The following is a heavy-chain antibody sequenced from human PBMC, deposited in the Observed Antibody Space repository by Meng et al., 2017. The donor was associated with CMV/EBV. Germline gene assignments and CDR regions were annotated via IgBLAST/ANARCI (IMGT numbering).Heavy chain of an antibody. D-gene: IGHD2-2*02. CDR3: AREIVVVPAAIDNWFDP. Sequence: QVQLHESGPGLVKPSETLSLPCTVSGGSISSYYWSWIRQPAGKGLEWIGRIYTSGSTNYNPSLKSRVTMSVDTSKNQFSLKLSSVTAADTAVYYCAREIVVVPAAIDNWFDPWGQGTLVTVSS. V-gene: IGHV4-4*07. J-gene: IGHJ5*02. CDR2: IYTSGST. CDR1: GGSISSYY.